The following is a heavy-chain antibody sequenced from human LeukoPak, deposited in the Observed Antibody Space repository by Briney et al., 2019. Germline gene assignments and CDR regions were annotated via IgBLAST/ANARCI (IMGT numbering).Heavy chain of an antibody. V-gene: IGHV5-51*01. CDR1: GYSVTSYW. CDR3: ARQEYCSGGSCYTWFDP. CDR2: IYPGGSDT. D-gene: IGHD2-15*01. J-gene: IGHJ5*02. Sequence: GESLKISCKGSGYSVTSYWIGWVRQMPGKGLEWMGIIYPGGSDTRYSPSFQGQVTISADKSIPTAYLQWSSLKASDTAMYYCARQEYCSGGSCYTWFDPWGQGTLVTVSS.